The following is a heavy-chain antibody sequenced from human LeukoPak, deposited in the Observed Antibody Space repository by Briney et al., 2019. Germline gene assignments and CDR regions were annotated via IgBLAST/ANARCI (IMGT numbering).Heavy chain of an antibody. CDR1: GFTFNNYA. CDR3: AKGSQWLLRGGAYFDS. CDR2: MSGVGGTT. D-gene: IGHD6-19*01. J-gene: IGHJ4*02. Sequence: GGSVRLSCEASGFTFNNYAMSWVRQAPGKGLEWVSAMSGVGGTTYYAASVRGRFTISRDNSKNILSLQMNSLRVEDTAIYYCAKGSQWLLRGGAYFDSWGQGTPVSVSS. V-gene: IGHV3-23*01.